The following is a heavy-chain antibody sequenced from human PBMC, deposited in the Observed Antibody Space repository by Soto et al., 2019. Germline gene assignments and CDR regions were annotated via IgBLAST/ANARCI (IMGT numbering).Heavy chain of an antibody. J-gene: IGHJ4*02. V-gene: IGHV3-53*02. CDR3: ARGDDDSSGYSDY. Sequence: EVQLVETGGGLIQPGGSLRLSCAASGFTVSSNYMNWVRQAPGKGLEWVSVIYSGGTTYYADSVKGRFTISRDNSKNTLYLQMNSLRAEDTAVYYCARGDDDSSGYSDYWGQGTLVTVSS. D-gene: IGHD3-22*01. CDR2: IYSGGTT. CDR1: GFTVSSNY.